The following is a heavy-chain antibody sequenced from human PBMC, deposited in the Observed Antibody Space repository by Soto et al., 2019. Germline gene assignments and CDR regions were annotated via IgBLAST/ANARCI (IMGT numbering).Heavy chain of an antibody. Sequence: ASVKVSCKASGGTFGSYAITWVRRAPGQGLEWLGGIIPILNSPAYAQKFQARVVITADEITNTAYMELNSLRFDDTAVYYCAREAPYCTSGTCPKFYDMDVWGQGTTVTVSS. J-gene: IGHJ6*02. V-gene: IGHV1-69*13. CDR3: AREAPYCTSGTCPKFYDMDV. CDR1: GGTFGSYA. CDR2: IIPILNSP. D-gene: IGHD2-8*01.